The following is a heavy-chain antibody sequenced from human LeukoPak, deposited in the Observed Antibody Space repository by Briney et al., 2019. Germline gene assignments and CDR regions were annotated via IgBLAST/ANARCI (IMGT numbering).Heavy chain of an antibody. Sequence: SETLSLTCTASGGSISSYYWSWIRQPPGKGLEWIGYIYYSGSTNYNPSLKSRVTISVDTSKNQFSLKLSSVTAADTAVYYCARGTYYYDSSGYYYSYYYYYMDVWGKGTTVTVSS. CDR2: IYYSGST. CDR1: GGSISSYY. CDR3: ARGTYYYDSSGYYYSYYYYYMDV. D-gene: IGHD3-22*01. J-gene: IGHJ6*03. V-gene: IGHV4-59*01.